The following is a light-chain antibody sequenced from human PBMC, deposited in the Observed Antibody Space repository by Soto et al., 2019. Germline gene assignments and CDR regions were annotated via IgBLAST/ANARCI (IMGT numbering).Light chain of an antibody. CDR3: QQRSGWPLT. V-gene: IGKV3D-11*01. J-gene: IGKJ4*01. CDR1: QGILTG. CDR2: STS. Sequence: VVTHSPAALSMSPGERATLSCRASQGILTGLAWYQQKPGQGPRLLIYSTSTRATGIPARFTGSGSGTDFTLTISSLEPEDFAVYYCQQRSGWPLTFGGGTKVDIK.